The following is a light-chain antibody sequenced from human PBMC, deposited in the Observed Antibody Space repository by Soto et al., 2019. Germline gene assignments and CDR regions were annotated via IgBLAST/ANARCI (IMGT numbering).Light chain of an antibody. V-gene: IGKV1-12*02. CDR3: QQANSFPFT. CDR2: AAS. Sequence: DIQMTQSPSSVSASVGDRVTITCRASQIINKWLAWYQQKPGKAPTLLIYAASTLQSVVPSRFRGSGSWADFTLTISSLQPEEFATYYCQQANSFPFTFGPGTKVDIK. J-gene: IGKJ3*01. CDR1: QIINKW.